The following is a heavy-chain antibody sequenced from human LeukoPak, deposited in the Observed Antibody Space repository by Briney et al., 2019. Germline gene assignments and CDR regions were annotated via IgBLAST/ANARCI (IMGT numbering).Heavy chain of an antibody. Sequence: ASVTVSCKASGYTFTSYGISWVRQAPGQGGEWMGWISAYNGNTNYAQNLHGRVTMTTDTSTSTAYLELRSLRSDDTAVYYCARGGKYSGSYYYYFDYWGQGTLVTVSS. CDR2: ISAYNGNT. V-gene: IGHV1-18*01. CDR3: ARGGKYSGSYYYYFDY. J-gene: IGHJ4*02. CDR1: GYTFTSYG. D-gene: IGHD1-26*01.